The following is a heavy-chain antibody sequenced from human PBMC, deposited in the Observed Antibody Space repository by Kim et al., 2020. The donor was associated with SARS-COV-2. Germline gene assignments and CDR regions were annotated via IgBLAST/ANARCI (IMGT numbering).Heavy chain of an antibody. J-gene: IGHJ6*02. CDR2: ISAYNGNT. Sequence: ASVKVSCKASGYTFTSYGISWVRQAPGQGLEWMGWISAYNGNTNYAQKLQGRVTMTTDTSTSTAYMELRSLRSDDTAVYYCARVAFDGSGWYYYYYGMDVWGQGTTVTVSS. V-gene: IGHV1-18*04. D-gene: IGHD6-19*01. CDR1: GYTFTSYG. CDR3: ARVAFDGSGWYYYYYGMDV.